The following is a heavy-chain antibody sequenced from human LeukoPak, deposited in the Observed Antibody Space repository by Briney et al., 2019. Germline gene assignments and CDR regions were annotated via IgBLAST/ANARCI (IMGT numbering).Heavy chain of an antibody. Sequence: GASVKVSCKASGYTFTGYYMHWVRQAPGQGLEWVGWINPDSGGTNYARKFQGRVTMTRDTSISTAYMELSRLRSDDTAVYYCARAQTYYDFWSGYSTFDYWGQGTLVTVSS. CDR3: ARAQTYYDFWSGYSTFDY. V-gene: IGHV1-2*02. J-gene: IGHJ4*02. CDR1: GYTFTGYY. CDR2: INPDSGGT. D-gene: IGHD3-3*01.